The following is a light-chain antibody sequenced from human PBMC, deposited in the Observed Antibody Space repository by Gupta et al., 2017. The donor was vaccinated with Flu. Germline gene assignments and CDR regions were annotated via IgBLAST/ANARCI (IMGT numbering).Light chain of an antibody. J-gene: IGLJ3*02. Sequence: YSLSQSPPASAASGPTASVAWGGNTIRSKSVHWYQQKPGQAHVLVVYDASDLRSGTPHRLSASNSWSTATLTISRVEPADEAAYYCHVWDGSRDHACMFGGGTRLSVL. CDR2: DAS. CDR1: TIRSKS. V-gene: IGLV3-21*02. CDR3: HVWDGSRDHACM.